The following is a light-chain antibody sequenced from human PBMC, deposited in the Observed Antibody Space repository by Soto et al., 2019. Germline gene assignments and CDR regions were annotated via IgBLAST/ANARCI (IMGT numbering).Light chain of an antibody. CDR3: QQYGSSPRT. V-gene: IGKV3-20*01. J-gene: IGKJ1*01. Sequence: VLKKSPGTLSLNKGERATLSCRASQSVSSYLAWYQQKPGQAPRLLIYGASARATGIPDRFSGSGSGTDYTLTISRLEPEDFAVYYCQQYGSSPRTFCQVTKVDIK. CDR1: QSVSSY. CDR2: GAS.